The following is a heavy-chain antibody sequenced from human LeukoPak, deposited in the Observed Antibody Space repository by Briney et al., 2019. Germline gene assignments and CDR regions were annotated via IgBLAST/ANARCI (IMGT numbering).Heavy chain of an antibody. CDR2: IIPILGIA. Sequence: ASVKVSCKASGGTFSSYAISWVRQAPGQGLEWMGRIIPILGIANYAQKFQGRVTITRNTSITTAYMELSSLRSEDTAVYYCARGNTMVRGLLYYYYYMDVWGTGTTVTVSS. CDR3: ARGNTMVRGLLYYYYYMDV. J-gene: IGHJ6*03. CDR1: GGTFSSYA. V-gene: IGHV1-69*04. D-gene: IGHD3-10*01.